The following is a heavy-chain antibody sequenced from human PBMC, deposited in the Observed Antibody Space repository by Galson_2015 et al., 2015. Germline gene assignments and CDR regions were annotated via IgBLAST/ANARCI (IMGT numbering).Heavy chain of an antibody. V-gene: IGHV5-10-1*01. CDR3: ARVATTHYYMDV. D-gene: IGHD5-12*01. Sequence: QYGAEVTKPGESLRISCKGSGFSFPRYWISWVRQMPGKGLERMGRIDPSDSYTNYSQFFQGHVTISADKSISTAYLQWSSLKASDTSMYYCARVATTHYYMDVWGKGTTVTVSS. J-gene: IGHJ6*03. CDR2: IDPSDSYT. CDR1: GFSFPRYW.